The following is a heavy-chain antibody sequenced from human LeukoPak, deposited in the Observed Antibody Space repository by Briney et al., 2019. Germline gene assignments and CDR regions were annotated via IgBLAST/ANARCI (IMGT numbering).Heavy chain of an antibody. V-gene: IGHV1-8*01. CDR2: MNPNSGDA. J-gene: IGHJ4*02. D-gene: IGHD6-19*01. CDR1: GYTFTSFD. CDR3: ARGRGAVAGNDC. Sequence: GASVKLSCKASGYTFTSFDINWVRQATGQGLEWMGWMNPNSGDAGSVQKFQGRVTMTKNTAISTAYMELSSLSSEDTAVYYCARGRGAVAGNDCWGQGTLVTVSS.